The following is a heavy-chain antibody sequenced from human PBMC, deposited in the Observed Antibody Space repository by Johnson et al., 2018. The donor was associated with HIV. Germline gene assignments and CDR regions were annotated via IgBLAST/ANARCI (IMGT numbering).Heavy chain of an antibody. Sequence: VQLVESGGGVVRPGGSLRLSCAASGFTFDDYGMSWVRQAPGKGLEWVSGINWNGGSIGYADSVKGRFTISRDNAKKSLYLQMNSLRAEDTALYYCARDCVAVGECTAFDIWGQGTMVTVSS. CDR1: GFTFDDYG. J-gene: IGHJ3*02. CDR2: INWNGGSI. D-gene: IGHD3-10*01. CDR3: ARDCVAVGECTAFDI. V-gene: IGHV3-20*04.